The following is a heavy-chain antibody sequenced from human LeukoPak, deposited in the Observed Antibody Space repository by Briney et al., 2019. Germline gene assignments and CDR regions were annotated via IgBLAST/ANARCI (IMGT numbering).Heavy chain of an antibody. V-gene: IGHV3-23*01. CDR2: ISGSGDST. J-gene: IGHJ4*02. CDR1: GFTFSSYA. D-gene: IGHD3-16*01. Sequence: GGSLRLSCAASGFTFSSYAMTWVRQAPGKGLVWVSGISGSGDSTYSADSVKGRFTISRDNSKKTLYLQMNSLRAEDTAVYYCAKDLDDRNWGQGTLVTVSS. CDR3: AKDLDDRN.